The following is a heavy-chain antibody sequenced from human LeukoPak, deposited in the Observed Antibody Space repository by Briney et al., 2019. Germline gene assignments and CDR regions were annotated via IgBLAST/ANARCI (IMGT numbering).Heavy chain of an antibody. CDR3: ASGAPHMVRGVIIGWFDP. J-gene: IGHJ5*02. D-gene: IGHD3-10*01. V-gene: IGHV1-69*04. CDR2: IIPILGIA. Sequence: SVKVSCKASGGTFSSYAISWVRQAPGQGLEWMGRIIPILGIANYAQKFQGRVTITADKSTSTAYMELSSLRSEDTAVYYCASGAPHMVRGVIIGWFDPWGQGTLVTVSS. CDR1: GGTFSSYA.